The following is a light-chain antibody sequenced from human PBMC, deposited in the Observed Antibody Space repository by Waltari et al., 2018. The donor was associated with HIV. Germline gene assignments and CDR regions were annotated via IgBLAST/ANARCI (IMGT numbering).Light chain of an antibody. Sequence: AIQMTQSPPSLSASVGGRVTITCRASQGIGNDLGWYQQQPGKPPKLLIYSASRLQSAVPSRISGSGSGTDFTLTISSLQPEDVATYYCMQDFTYPRTFGQGTRVEIK. V-gene: IGKV1-6*01. CDR3: MQDFTYPRT. CDR2: SAS. CDR1: QGIGND. J-gene: IGKJ1*01.